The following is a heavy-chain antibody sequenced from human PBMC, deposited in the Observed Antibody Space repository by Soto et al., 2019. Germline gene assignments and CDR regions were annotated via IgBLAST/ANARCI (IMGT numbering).Heavy chain of an antibody. V-gene: IGHV4-34*01. CDR3: ARSPYCTNGVCPKVHYYYYMDV. CDR1: GGSFSGYY. J-gene: IGHJ6*03. D-gene: IGHD2-8*01. Sequence: SETLSLTCAVYGGSFSGYYWSWIRQPPGKGLEWIGEINHSGSTNYNPSLKSRVTISVDTSKNQFSLKLSSVTAADTAVYYCARSPYCTNGVCPKVHYYYYMDVWGKGTTVTVSS. CDR2: INHSGST.